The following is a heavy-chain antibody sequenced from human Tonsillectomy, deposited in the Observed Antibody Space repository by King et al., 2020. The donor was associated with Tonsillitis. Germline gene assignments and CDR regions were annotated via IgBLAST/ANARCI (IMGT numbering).Heavy chain of an antibody. V-gene: IGHV4-38-2*02. CDR3: VRDGGGAHSGYDTGVSNY. Sequence: QLQESGPGLVKPSETLFLTCAVSGYSISSGYYWGWIRQPPGKGLEWIGSIHHSGSTYYNPSVKSRVTISVDTSKNQFSLRLSSVTAADTAVYFCVRDGGGAHSGYDTGVSNYWGQGTLVTVSS. CDR1: GYSISSGYY. CDR2: IHHSGST. D-gene: IGHD5-12*01. J-gene: IGHJ4*02.